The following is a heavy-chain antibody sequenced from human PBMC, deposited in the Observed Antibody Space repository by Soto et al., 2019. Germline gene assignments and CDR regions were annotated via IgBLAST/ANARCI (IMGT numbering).Heavy chain of an antibody. J-gene: IGHJ4*02. D-gene: IGHD3-22*01. Sequence: SETLSLTCTFSDGSISSNIYYSRWTRQPPGKGLEWIGYIHYSGSTYYDSSLKTRVTISVDTSKNQFSLKLSSVTAADTAVYYCASQHYYDSSGYYVGYWGQGTLVTVS. CDR2: IHYSGST. CDR3: ASQHYYDSSGYYVGY. CDR1: DGSISSNIYY. V-gene: IGHV4-39*01.